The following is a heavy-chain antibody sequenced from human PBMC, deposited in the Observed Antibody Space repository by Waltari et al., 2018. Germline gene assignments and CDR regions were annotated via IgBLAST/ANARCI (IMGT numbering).Heavy chain of an antibody. CDR2: IRSKAYGGTT. Sequence: EVQLVESGGGLVQPGRSLRLSCTASGFTFGDYAMSWVRQAPGQGLGWVGFIRSKAYGGTTENAASVKGRFTIERDDSKSIADLQRNSLKTEDAAVYYCTRGPRRGSGSSLDWGQGTLVTVSS. J-gene: IGHJ4*02. CDR3: TRGPRRGSGSSLD. D-gene: IGHD3-10*01. V-gene: IGHV3-49*04. CDR1: GFTFGDYA.